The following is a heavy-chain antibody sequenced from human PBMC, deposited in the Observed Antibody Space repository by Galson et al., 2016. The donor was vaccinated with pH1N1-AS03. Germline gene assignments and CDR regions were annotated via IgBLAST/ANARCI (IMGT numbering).Heavy chain of an antibody. CDR2: IYHPGTS. CDR3: VRGGREIRNDAIFPGGADS. V-gene: IGHV4-38-2*01. D-gene: IGHD2-15*01. J-gene: IGHJ4*02. Sequence: STGYYWGWIRQPPGKGLEWIGSIYHPGTSHYNPSVKSRVIISVDTSKNQSSLKLSSVSAADTAVYYCVRGGREIRNDAIFPGGADSWGRGTLVSVSS. CDR1: STGYY.